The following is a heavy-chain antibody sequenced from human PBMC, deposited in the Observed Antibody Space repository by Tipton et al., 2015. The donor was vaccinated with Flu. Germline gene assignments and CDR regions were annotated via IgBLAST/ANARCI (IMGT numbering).Heavy chain of an antibody. CDR2: IYYSGST. CDR1: GGSISSYY. Sequence: TLSLTCTVSGGSISSYYWSWIRQPPGKGLEWIGYIYYSGSTNYNPSPKSRVTISVDTSKNQFSLKLSSVTAADTAVYYCAREGYTVTTRWFDPWGQGTLVTVSS. D-gene: IGHD4-17*01. CDR3: AREGYTVTTRWFDP. V-gene: IGHV4-59*01. J-gene: IGHJ5*02.